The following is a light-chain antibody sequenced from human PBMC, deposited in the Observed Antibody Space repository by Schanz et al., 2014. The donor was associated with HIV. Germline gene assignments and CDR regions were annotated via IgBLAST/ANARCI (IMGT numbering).Light chain of an antibody. J-gene: IGLJ2*01. CDR3: ATWHSSLREVV. CDR2: DNN. CDR1: AFNIGQNY. V-gene: IGLV1-51*01. Sequence: QSVLTQPPSMSAAPGQRVTISCAGSAFNIGQNYVSWFQQFPGTAPKLLIYDNNKRPSGIPDRISGSKTGTSATLAINGLQTGDEADYYCATWHSSLREVVFGGGTKLTVL.